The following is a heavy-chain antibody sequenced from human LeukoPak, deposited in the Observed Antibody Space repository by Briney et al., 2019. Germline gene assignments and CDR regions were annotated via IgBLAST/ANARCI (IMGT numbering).Heavy chain of an antibody. V-gene: IGHV3-7*01. D-gene: IGHD1/OR15-1a*01. CDR2: IKEDGSEK. CDR1: GFTFSRYW. J-gene: IGHJ4*02. CDR3: ARGLIGTGGIDF. Sequence: GGSLRLSCAVSGFTFSRYWMNWVRQAPGEGLEWVANIKEDGSEKNYVDSVKGRFTTSRDNALNSVFLQMDSLRVEDTALYFCARGLIGTGGIDFWGQGTLVTVSS.